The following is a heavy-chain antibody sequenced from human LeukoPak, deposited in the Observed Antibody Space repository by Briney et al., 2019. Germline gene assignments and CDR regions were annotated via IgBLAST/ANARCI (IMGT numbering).Heavy chain of an antibody. CDR3: AGDGSMVATVPVGMDV. CDR1: GYTFTSYG. CDR2: ISAYNGNT. Sequence: ASVKVSCKASGYTFTSYGISWVRQAPGQGLEWMGWISAYNGNTNYAQKLQGRVTMTTDTSTSTAYMELRSLRSDDTAVYYCAGDGSMVATVPVGMDVWGQGTTVTVSS. V-gene: IGHV1-18*01. J-gene: IGHJ6*02. D-gene: IGHD5-12*01.